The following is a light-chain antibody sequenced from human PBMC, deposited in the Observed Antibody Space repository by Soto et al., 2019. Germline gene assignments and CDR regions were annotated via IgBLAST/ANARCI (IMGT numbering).Light chain of an antibody. V-gene: IGKV3-15*01. CDR3: QQYNNWFSIT. J-gene: IGKJ5*01. CDR2: DTY. CDR1: QSVSSK. Sequence: EIVMTQSPATLSVSPGERATLSCTASQSVSSKLAWYQQNPGQAPRLVIYDTYTRATGIPARFSGSGSGTEFTITISSLQSEDFAVYYCQQYNNWFSITFGQGTRLESK.